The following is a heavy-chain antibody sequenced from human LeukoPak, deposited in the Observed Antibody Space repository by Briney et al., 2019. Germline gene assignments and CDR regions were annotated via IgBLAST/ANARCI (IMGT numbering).Heavy chain of an antibody. D-gene: IGHD3-22*01. CDR1: GFTFSSYG. CDR3: AKTYYYDSSGYYYDY. V-gene: IGHV3-30*02. J-gene: IGHJ4*02. CDR2: IRYDGSNK. Sequence: PGGSLRLSCAASGFTFSSYGMHWVRQAPGKGLEWVAFIRYDGSNKYYADSVKGRFTFSRDNSKNTLYLQMNSLRAEDTAVYYCAKTYYYDSSGYYYDYWGQGTLVTVSS.